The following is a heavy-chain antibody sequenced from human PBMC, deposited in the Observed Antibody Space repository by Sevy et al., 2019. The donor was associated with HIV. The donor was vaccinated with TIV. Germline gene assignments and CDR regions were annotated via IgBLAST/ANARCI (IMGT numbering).Heavy chain of an antibody. Sequence: GGSLRLSCTASGFTFGDYAMSWFRQAPGKGLEWVGFIRSKAYGGTTEYAASVKGRFTISRDDSKGIAYLQMNSLKTEDTAVYYCTRAPYSSGWRNIADAFDIWGQGTMVTVSS. CDR1: GFTFGDYA. CDR2: IRSKAYGGTT. D-gene: IGHD6-19*01. J-gene: IGHJ3*02. V-gene: IGHV3-49*03. CDR3: TRAPYSSGWRNIADAFDI.